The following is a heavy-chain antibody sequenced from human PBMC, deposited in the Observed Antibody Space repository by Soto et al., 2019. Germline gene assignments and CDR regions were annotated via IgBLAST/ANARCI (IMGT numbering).Heavy chain of an antibody. Sequence: AVKVSCKASGGTFRNHVFNWVRQAPGQGLEWMGGIIPIIGTPNYAQKFQGRVTITADASTNTVYLEVSSLRSQDTAVYYCARDLEFRDGNISHLDYWGQGTLVTVSS. CDR3: ARDLEFRDGNISHLDY. CDR1: GGTFRNHV. V-gene: IGHV1-69*13. J-gene: IGHJ4*02. CDR2: IIPIIGTP. D-gene: IGHD3-10*01.